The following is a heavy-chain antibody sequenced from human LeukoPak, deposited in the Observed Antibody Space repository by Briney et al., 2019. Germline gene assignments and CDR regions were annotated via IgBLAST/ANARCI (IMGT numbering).Heavy chain of an antibody. CDR2: IYYSGST. CDR3: ARHSGHDSDFNY. Sequence: SETLSLTCAVSGGSISSRNWWSWVRQPPGQGLEWIGYIYYSGSTNYNPSLKSRVTISVDASKNQFSLKLSSVIAADTAVYYCARHSGHDSDFNYWGQGTLVTVSS. CDR1: GGSISSRNW. J-gene: IGHJ4*02. V-gene: IGHV4-4*02. D-gene: IGHD5-12*01.